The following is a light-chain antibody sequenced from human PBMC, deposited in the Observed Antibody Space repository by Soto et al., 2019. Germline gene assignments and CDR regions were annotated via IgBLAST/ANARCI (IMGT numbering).Light chain of an antibody. J-gene: IGKJ5*01. CDR2: DAS. CDR3: QQRSNWPIT. V-gene: IGKV3-11*01. Sequence: EIVMTQSPATLSVSRGERATLSCRASQSVSSYFAWYQQKPGQAPRLLIYDASNRATGIPARFSGSGSGTDFTLTISSLEPEDFAVYYCQQRSNWPITFGQGTRLEIK. CDR1: QSVSSY.